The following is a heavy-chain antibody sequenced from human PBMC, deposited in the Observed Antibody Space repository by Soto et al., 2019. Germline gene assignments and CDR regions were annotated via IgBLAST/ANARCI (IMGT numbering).Heavy chain of an antibody. CDR3: AREPLYYDFWSGYYQEYYFDY. Sequence: SETLSLTCTVSGGSISSYYWSWIRQPAGKGLEWIGRIYTSGSTNYNPSLKSRVTMSVDTSKNQFSLKLSSVTAADTAVYYCAREPLYYDFWSGYYQEYYFDYWGQGTLVTVSS. D-gene: IGHD3-3*01. CDR2: IYTSGST. CDR1: GGSISSYY. J-gene: IGHJ4*02. V-gene: IGHV4-4*07.